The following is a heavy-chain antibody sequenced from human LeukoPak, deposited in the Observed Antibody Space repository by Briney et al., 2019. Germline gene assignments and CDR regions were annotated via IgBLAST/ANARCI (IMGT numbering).Heavy chain of an antibody. D-gene: IGHD3-22*01. CDR2: IYYTGST. J-gene: IGHJ3*02. V-gene: IGHV4-59*01. Sequence: SETLSLTCAVYGGSFSGYYWSWIRQPPGKGLEWIGYIYYTGSTNYNPSFKSRVTISVDTSKNQFSLKLSSVTAADTAMYYCARGRLIYYYDSSGYHEDAFEIWGQGTMVTVSS. CDR3: ARGRLIYYYDSSGYHEDAFEI. CDR1: GGSFSGYY.